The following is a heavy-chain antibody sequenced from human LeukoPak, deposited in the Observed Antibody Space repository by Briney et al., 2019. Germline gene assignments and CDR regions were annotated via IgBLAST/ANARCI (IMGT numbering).Heavy chain of an antibody. V-gene: IGHV3-64*01. J-gene: IGHJ4*02. CDR3: ARASSWYYFDY. Sequence: GGSLRLSCAASGFTFSSYAMHWVRQAPGKGLEYVSAISSNGGSTYYANSVKGRFTISRDNSKNTLYLQMGSLRAEDMAVYYCARASSWYYFDYWGQGTLVTVSS. CDR2: ISSNGGST. D-gene: IGHD6-13*01. CDR1: GFTFSSYA.